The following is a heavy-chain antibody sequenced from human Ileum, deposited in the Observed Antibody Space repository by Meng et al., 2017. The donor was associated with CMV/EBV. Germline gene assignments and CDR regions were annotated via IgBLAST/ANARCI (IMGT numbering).Heavy chain of an antibody. CDR2: MNPNSGNT. Sequence: ASVKVSCKASGYTFTSYDINWVRQATGQGLEWMGWMNPNSGNTGYAQKFQGRVTMTRDTSTSAVYMEMSSLRSEDTAVYYCARVREDSSGYYYLDYWGQGTLVTVSS. CDR3: ARVREDSSGYYYLDY. V-gene: IGHV1-8*01. J-gene: IGHJ4*02. D-gene: IGHD3-22*01. CDR1: GYTFTSYD.